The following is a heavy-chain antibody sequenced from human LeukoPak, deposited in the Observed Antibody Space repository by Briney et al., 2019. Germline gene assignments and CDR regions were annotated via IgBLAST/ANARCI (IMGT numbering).Heavy chain of an antibody. V-gene: IGHV3-21*01. CDR2: ISSSSSYI. J-gene: IGHJ5*02. CDR1: GLTFSSYS. CDR3: ARDRGSLGPFEP. D-gene: IGHD3-10*01. Sequence: SGGSLRLSCAASGLTFSSYSMNWVRQAPGKGLEWVSSISSSSSYIYYADSVKGRFTISRDNAKNSLYLQMNSLRAEDTAVYYCARDRGSLGPFEPWGQGTLVTVSS.